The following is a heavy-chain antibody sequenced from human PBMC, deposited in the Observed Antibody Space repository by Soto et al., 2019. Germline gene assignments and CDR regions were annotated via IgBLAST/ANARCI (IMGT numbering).Heavy chain of an antibody. Sequence: ASVKVSCKASGYTFTSYAMHWVRQAPGQRLEWMGWINAGNGNTKYSQKFQGRVTITRDTSASTAYMELSSLRSEDTAVYYCAREELEVRGTTGFDPWGQGTLVTVSS. CDR3: AREELEVRGTTGFDP. CDR2: INAGNGNT. D-gene: IGHD3-10*01. CDR1: GYTFTSYA. V-gene: IGHV1-3*01. J-gene: IGHJ5*02.